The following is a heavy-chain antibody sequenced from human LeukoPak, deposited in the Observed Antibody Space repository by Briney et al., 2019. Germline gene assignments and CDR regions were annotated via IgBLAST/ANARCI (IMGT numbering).Heavy chain of an antibody. D-gene: IGHD5-12*01. J-gene: IGHJ4*02. CDR1: GYTFTGYY. V-gene: IGHV1-2*02. CDR3: ARGSGYDLIDYFDY. Sequence: GASVKVSCKASGYTFTGYYMHWVRQAPGQGPEWMGWINPNSGGTNYAQKFQGRVTMTRDTSISTAYMELSRLRSDDTAVCYCARGSGYDLIDYFDYWGQGTLVTVSS. CDR2: INPNSGGT.